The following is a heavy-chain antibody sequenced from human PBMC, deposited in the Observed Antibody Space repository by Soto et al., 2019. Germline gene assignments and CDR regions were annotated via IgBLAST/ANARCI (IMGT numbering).Heavy chain of an antibody. V-gene: IGHV3-7*01. CDR1: GFTFSSYW. CDR2: IKQDGSEK. CDR3: ARDCISTSCLDIVLMGDAIGLDY. D-gene: IGHD2-8*01. J-gene: IGHJ4*02. Sequence: PGGSLRLSCAASGFTFSSYWMSWVRQAPGKGLEWVANIKQDGSEKYYVDSVKGRFTISRDNAKNSLYLQMNSLRAEDTAVYYCARDCISTSCLDIVLMGDAIGLDYWGQGT.